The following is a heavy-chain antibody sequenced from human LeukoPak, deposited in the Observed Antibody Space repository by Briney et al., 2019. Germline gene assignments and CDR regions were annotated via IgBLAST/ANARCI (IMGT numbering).Heavy chain of an antibody. CDR1: GYTFTSYD. CDR2: MNPNSGNT. Sequence: ASVKVSCKASGYTFTSYDTNWVRQATGQGLEWMGWMNPNSGNTGYAQKFQGRVTMTRNTSISTAYMELSSLRSEDTAAYYCARGPLSSSSTPYYYYMDVWGKGTTVTVSS. V-gene: IGHV1-8*01. CDR3: ARGPLSSSSTPYYYYMDV. D-gene: IGHD6-6*01. J-gene: IGHJ6*03.